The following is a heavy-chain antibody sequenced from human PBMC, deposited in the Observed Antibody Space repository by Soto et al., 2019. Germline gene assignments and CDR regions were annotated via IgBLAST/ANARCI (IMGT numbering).Heavy chain of an antibody. V-gene: IGHV4-4*02. Sequence: LSLTCAVAGGSIVSDKWWSWVRQSPGKGLEWLGEINHRGSTIYNPSLKSRVTISVDTSRNQFYLKVKSVTAADTAVYYCARGGSSELWGQGTLVTVSS. D-gene: IGHD6-6*01. J-gene: IGHJ4*02. CDR3: ARGGSSEL. CDR1: GGSIVSDKW. CDR2: INHRGST.